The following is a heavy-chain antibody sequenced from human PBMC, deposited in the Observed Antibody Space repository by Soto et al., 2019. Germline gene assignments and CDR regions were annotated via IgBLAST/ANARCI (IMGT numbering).Heavy chain of an antibody. V-gene: IGHV3-74*01. CDR1: GFTFSSYW. D-gene: IGHD1-1*01. CDR2: INSDGSST. J-gene: IGHJ6*02. Sequence: GGSLRLSCAASGFTFSSYWMHWVRQAPGKGLVWVPRINSDGSSTSYADSVKGRFTISRDNAKNTLYLQMNSLRAEDTAVYYCARVSGYPYYYYYGMDVWGQGTTVTVSS. CDR3: ARVSGYPYYYYYGMDV.